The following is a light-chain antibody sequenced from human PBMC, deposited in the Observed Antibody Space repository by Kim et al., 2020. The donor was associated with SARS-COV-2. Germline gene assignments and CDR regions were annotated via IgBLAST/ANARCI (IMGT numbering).Light chain of an antibody. J-gene: IGKJ1*01. CDR2: AAS. Sequence: ASVGDRVTITCRASQDIITDLGWYQQKPGKPPKILIYAASASQSGVPPRFSGSGSGTAFTLTINGLQPEDVATYYCLQDFTTPRTFGQGTKVDIK. V-gene: IGKV1-6*01. CDR1: QDIITD. CDR3: LQDFTTPRT.